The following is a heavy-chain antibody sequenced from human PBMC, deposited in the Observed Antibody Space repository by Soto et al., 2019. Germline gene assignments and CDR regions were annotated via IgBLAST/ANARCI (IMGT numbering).Heavy chain of an antibody. Sequence: SETLSLTFAVYGGSFSGYYWSWIRQPPWKVLEWIGEINHSGSTNYNPPLKSRVTISVDTSKNHFSLKLSSVTAADKAVYYCARGVGRYSYYGMDVWGQGTTVTVSS. CDR1: GGSFSGYY. D-gene: IGHD2-15*01. CDR2: INHSGST. J-gene: IGHJ6*02. CDR3: ARGVGRYSYYGMDV. V-gene: IGHV4-34*01.